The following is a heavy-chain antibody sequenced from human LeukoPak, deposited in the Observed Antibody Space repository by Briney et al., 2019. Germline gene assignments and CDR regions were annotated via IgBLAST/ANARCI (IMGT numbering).Heavy chain of an antibody. CDR1: GFTFSTKS. V-gene: IGHV3-23*01. J-gene: IGHJ4*02. D-gene: IGHD2-15*01. CDR2: ITADSGST. CDR3: AKGWGISYCSGGSCPGGFDY. Sequence: SGGSLRLSCAVSGFTFSTKSMNWVRQAPGKGLEWVSYITADSGSTYYADSVKGRFTISRDNSKNTLYLQMNSLRAEDTAVYYCAKGWGISYCSGGSCPGGFDYWGQGTLVTVSS.